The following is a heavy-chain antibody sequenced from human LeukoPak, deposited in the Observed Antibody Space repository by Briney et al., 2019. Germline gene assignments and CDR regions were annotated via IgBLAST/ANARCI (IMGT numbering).Heavy chain of an antibody. D-gene: IGHD3-16*01. J-gene: IGHJ4*02. Sequence: PSETLSLTCTVSGGSVSSGSYYWSWIRQPPGKGLEWIGYIYYSGSTNYNPSLKSRVTISVDTSKNQFSLKLSSVTAADTAVYYCARGSITPYYFDYWGQGTLVTVSS. CDR2: IYYSGST. CDR1: GGSVSSGSYY. V-gene: IGHV4-61*01. CDR3: ARGSITPYYFDY.